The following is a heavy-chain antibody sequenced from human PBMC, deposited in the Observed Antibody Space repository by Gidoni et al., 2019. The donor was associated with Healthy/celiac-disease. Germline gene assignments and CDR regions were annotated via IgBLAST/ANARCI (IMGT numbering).Heavy chain of an antibody. D-gene: IGHD2-2*02. Sequence: EVQLVESGGGLVQPGGSLRLSCAASGFTFSSYSMNWVRQAPGKGLEWVSYISSISSTIYYADSVKGRFTISRDNAKNSLYLQMNSLRAEDTAVYYCARDRHYCSSTSCYTPYYYYYMDVWGKGTTVTVSS. V-gene: IGHV3-48*01. CDR2: ISSISSTI. CDR1: GFTFSSYS. J-gene: IGHJ6*03. CDR3: ARDRHYCSSTSCYTPYYYYYMDV.